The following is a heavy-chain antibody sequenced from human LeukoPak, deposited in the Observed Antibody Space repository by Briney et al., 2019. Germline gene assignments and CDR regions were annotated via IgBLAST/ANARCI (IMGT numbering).Heavy chain of an antibody. CDR1: GYSFTSYW. Sequence: GESLKISCKGSGYSFTSYWIGWVRQMPGKGLEWMGIIYPGDSDTRYSPSFQGQVTLSADKSISTAYLQWSSLKASDTAMYYCARLSDIVVVPAAIGWFDPWGQGTLVTVSS. CDR2: IYPGDSDT. J-gene: IGHJ5*02. V-gene: IGHV5-51*01. D-gene: IGHD2-2*01. CDR3: ARLSDIVVVPAAIGWFDP.